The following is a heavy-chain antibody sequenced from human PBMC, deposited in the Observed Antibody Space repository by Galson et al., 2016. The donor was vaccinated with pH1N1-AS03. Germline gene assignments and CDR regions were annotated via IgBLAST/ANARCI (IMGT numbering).Heavy chain of an antibody. CDR3: ARDRDTSMITLDYYYYYMDV. D-gene: IGHD5-18*01. V-gene: IGHV1-69*06. CDR1: GGALTSYG. J-gene: IGHJ6*03. Sequence: SVKVSCKVSGGALTSYGINWVRQAPGQGLEWMGRILPMFGSTHYAQGFEGRVTLTADNSTGTAYLDLSSLRSEDTAVYYCARDRDTSMITLDYYYYYMDVWGRGTTVTAAS. CDR2: ILPMFGST.